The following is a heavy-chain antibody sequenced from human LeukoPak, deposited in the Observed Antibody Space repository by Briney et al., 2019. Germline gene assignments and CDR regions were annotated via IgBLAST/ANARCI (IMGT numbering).Heavy chain of an antibody. CDR2: ISSNSRTV. Sequence: PGGSLRLSCAASGFTFSNFGMNWVRQAPGKGLEWVSYISSNSRTVDYAESLKGRITISRDNAKNSLYLQMHSLRPDDTAVYYCARGCSSRPDYWGQGTLVTVSS. CDR1: GFTFSNFG. CDR3: ARGCSSRPDY. D-gene: IGHD2-8*01. J-gene: IGHJ4*02. V-gene: IGHV3-48*01.